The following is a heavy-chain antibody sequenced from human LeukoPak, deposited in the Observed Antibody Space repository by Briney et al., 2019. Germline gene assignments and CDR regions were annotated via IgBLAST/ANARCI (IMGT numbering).Heavy chain of an antibody. CDR3: ARGKGFVGHFDY. J-gene: IGHJ4*02. Sequence: ASVKVSCKASGYTFTSYGISWVRQAPGQGPEWMGRIIPILGTAEYAEKFKGRVTITADKSTSTAYMELSSLKSEDTALYYCARGKGFVGHFDYWGQGTLVTVS. D-gene: IGHD2-15*01. V-gene: IGHV1-69*04. CDR2: IIPILGTA. CDR1: GYTFTSYG.